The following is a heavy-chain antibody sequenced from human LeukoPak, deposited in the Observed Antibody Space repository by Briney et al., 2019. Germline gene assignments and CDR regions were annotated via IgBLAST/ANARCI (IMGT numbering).Heavy chain of an antibody. CDR1: GFPFIDYY. V-gene: IGHV3-11*01. J-gene: IGHJ6*02. CDR3: ARDRKENYDFWSGYYYGMDV. CDR2: ISSSGSTI. D-gene: IGHD3-3*01. Sequence: GGPLRLSCAASGFPFIDYYMSWIRQAPGKGLEGVSYISSSGSTIYYADSVKGRFTISRDNAKNSLYLQMNSLRAEDTAVYDCARDRKENYDFWSGYYYGMDVWGQGTTVTVSS.